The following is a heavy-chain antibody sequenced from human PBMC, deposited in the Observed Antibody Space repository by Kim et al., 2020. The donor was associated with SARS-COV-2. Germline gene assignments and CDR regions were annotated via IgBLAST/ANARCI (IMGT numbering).Heavy chain of an antibody. J-gene: IGHJ3*02. D-gene: IGHD2-2*01. Sequence: RKSRATISVDTSKTQYSLKLSSVTAADTAVYYCARDLVVPAEGEQRAFDIWGQGTMVTVSS. CDR3: ARDLVVPAEGEQRAFDI. V-gene: IGHV4-59*01.